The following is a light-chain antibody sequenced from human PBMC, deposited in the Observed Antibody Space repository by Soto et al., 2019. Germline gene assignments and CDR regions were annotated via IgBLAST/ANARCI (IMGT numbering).Light chain of an antibody. CDR1: SNDVGGYNY. V-gene: IGLV2-14*01. J-gene: IGLJ3*02. CDR3: SSFTGSTTWV. Sequence: QSALTQPASLSGSPGQSITMFCTGTSNDVGGYNYVSWYQQHPGKAPKLIIYEVSNRPSGISSRSSGSKSANTASLTISGLQAEDEAEYYCSSFTGSTTWVFGGGTKLTVL. CDR2: EVS.